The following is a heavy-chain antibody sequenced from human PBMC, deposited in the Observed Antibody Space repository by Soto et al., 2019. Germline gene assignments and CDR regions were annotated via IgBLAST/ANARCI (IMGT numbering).Heavy chain of an antibody. J-gene: IGHJ6*02. D-gene: IGHD3-10*01. CDR2: IKQDGSEK. CDR3: AEIGAGVLLWFGEERDYYGMDV. Sequence: LRLSCAASGFTFSSYWMSWVRQAPGKGLEWVANIKQDGSEKYYVDSVKGRFTISRDNAKNSLYLQMNSLRAEDTAVYYCAEIGAGVLLWFGEERDYYGMDVWGQGTTVTVSS. CDR1: GFTFSSYW. V-gene: IGHV3-7*01.